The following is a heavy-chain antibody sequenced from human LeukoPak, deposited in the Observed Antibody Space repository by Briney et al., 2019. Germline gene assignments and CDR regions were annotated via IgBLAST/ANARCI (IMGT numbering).Heavy chain of an antibody. Sequence: PGGSLRLSCAASGFTFSSYAMSWVRQAPGKGLEWVSVIYSGGSTYYADSVKGRFTISRDNSKNTLYLQMNSLRAEDTAVYYCAREEYYDSSGKNYYYYGMDVWGQGTTVTVSS. CDR2: IYSGGST. J-gene: IGHJ6*02. CDR1: GFTFSSYA. V-gene: IGHV3-66*01. CDR3: AREEYYDSSGKNYYYYGMDV. D-gene: IGHD3-22*01.